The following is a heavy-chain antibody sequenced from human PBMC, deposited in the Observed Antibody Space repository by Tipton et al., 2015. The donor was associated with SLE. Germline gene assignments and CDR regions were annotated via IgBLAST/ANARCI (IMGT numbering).Heavy chain of an antibody. CDR3: AKARDFDWLLDFDY. V-gene: IGHV3-23*01. D-gene: IGHD3-9*01. Sequence: SLRLSCAASGFTVSRNEMTWARQGPGKGLEWVSGISGSGGSTYYADSVKGRFTISRDNSKNTLYLQMNSLRAEDTAVYYCAKARDFDWLLDFDYWGQGTLVTVSS. J-gene: IGHJ4*02. CDR2: ISGSGGST. CDR1: GFTVSRNE.